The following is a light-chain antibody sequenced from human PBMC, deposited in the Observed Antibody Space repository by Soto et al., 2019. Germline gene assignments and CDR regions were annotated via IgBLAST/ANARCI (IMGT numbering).Light chain of an antibody. V-gene: IGKV3-20*01. Sequence: EIVLTQSPGTLSLSPGERATLSCRASQSITNNYLAWYQQKPGQAPRLLIYDASSRDTGIPDRFSGGGSGTDFTLTISRLEPEDFSVYYCQQFSSSPLTFGGGTKVDIK. J-gene: IGKJ4*01. CDR1: QSITNNY. CDR3: QQFSSSPLT. CDR2: DAS.